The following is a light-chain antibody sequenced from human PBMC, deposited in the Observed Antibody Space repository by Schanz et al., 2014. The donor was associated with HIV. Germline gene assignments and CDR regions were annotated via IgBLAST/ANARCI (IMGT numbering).Light chain of an antibody. CDR2: DAS. V-gene: IGKV3-20*01. CDR3: QQYYRTPWT. J-gene: IGKJ1*01. CDR1: QSVSSNF. Sequence: EIVLTQSPGTLSLSPGERATLSCRASQSVSSNFLAWYQQKPGQAPRLLIYDASTRAAGIPDRFSGSGSGSTFTLIISSLQPEDVAVYYCQQYYRTPWTFGQGTKVEIK.